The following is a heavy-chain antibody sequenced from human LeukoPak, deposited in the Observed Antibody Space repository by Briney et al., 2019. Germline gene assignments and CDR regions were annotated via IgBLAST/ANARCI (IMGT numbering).Heavy chain of an antibody. J-gene: IGHJ4*02. CDR3: ARHRVSGSSYSALDY. CDR1: GASINSHY. D-gene: IGHD1-26*01. Sequence: SETLSLTCTVSGASINSHYWSWIRQPPGKGLEWIGYISYSGSTNYNPSLKSRVIISVDTSKTHFSLNLSSVTAADTAFYYCARHRVSGSSYSALDYWGQGILVSVSS. CDR2: ISYSGST. V-gene: IGHV4-59*08.